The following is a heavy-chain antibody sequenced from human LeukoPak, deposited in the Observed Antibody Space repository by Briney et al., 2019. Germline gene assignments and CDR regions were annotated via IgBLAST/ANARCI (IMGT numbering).Heavy chain of an antibody. Sequence: GASVKVSCKVSGYTLTELSMHWVRQAPGKGLEWMGGFDPEDGETIYAQKFQGRVTMTEDTSTDTAYMELSSLRSEDTAVYYCATALIPGYCSSTSCHVYAFDIWGQGTMVTVSS. J-gene: IGHJ3*02. CDR3: ATALIPGYCSSTSCHVYAFDI. CDR1: GYTLTELS. V-gene: IGHV1-24*01. D-gene: IGHD2-2*01. CDR2: FDPEDGET.